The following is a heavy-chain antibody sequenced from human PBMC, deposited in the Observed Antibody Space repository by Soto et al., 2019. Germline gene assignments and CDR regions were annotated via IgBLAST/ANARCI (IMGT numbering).Heavy chain of an antibody. CDR1: GFTLSMSA. Sequence: GGSLRLSCASSGFTLSMSAVNWVRQAPGKGLELVSYISDSGDRTYYADSVEGRFTISRDRSKNTVSLQMDSLRAEDTAVYYCAKDRGIIVKAGDAFDVWGQ. D-gene: IGHD3-16*02. J-gene: IGHJ3*01. V-gene: IGHV3-23*01. CDR2: ISDSGDRT. CDR3: AKDRGIIVKAGDAFDV.